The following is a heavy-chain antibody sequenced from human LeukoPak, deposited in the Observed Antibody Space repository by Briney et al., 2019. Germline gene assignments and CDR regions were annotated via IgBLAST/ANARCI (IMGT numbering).Heavy chain of an antibody. CDR3: ARDRVKDYFGD. CDR2: VRNDGFDT. J-gene: IGHJ4*02. V-gene: IGHV3-30*02. Sequence: PGGSLRLSCVTSGLTFTNHGFHWLRQSAGRGLEWVAFVRNDGFDTYHSNSVKGRFSISRDDSKNTVYLQMNSLRAEDTALYYCARDRVKDYFGDWGQGTQVTVSS. CDR1: GLTFTNHG.